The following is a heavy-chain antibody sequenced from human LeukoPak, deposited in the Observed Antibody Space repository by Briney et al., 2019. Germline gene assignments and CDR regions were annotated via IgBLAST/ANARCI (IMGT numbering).Heavy chain of an antibody. CDR1: GFRFGSYW. Sequence: GGSLRLSCAASGFRFGSYWMTWVRQAPGKGLEWVAHIKEDGSAENYVDSVKGRFTISRDNSRNTLYLQMSSLRAEDTAVYYCAKVYRDNGDYFAFNVWGQGSMVTVSS. D-gene: IGHD4-17*01. V-gene: IGHV3-7*03. J-gene: IGHJ3*01. CDR3: AKVYRDNGDYFAFNV. CDR2: IKEDGSAE.